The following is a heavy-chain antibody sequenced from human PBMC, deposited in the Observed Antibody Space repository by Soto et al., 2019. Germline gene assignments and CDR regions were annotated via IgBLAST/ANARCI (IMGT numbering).Heavy chain of an antibody. D-gene: IGHD2-2*01. CDR3: AKDMDLGGSTSCLDY. J-gene: IGHJ4*02. V-gene: IGHV3-9*01. Sequence: EVQLVESGGGLVQPGRSLRLSCAASGFTFDDYAMHWVRQAPGKGLEWVSGISWNSGSIGYADSVKGRFTISRDNAKNSLYLQMNSLRAEDTALYYCAKDMDLGGSTSCLDYWGQGTLVTVSS. CDR2: ISWNSGSI. CDR1: GFTFDDYA.